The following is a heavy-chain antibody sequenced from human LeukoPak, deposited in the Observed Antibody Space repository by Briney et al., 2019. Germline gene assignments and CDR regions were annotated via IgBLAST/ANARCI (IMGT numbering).Heavy chain of an antibody. CDR1: GFTFTNAY. CDR3: TTGTYGTWTYYYDSSGYLY. J-gene: IGHJ4*02. Sequence: PGGSLRLSCAASGFTFTNAYMNWVRQAPGKGLEWVGRIKSKSDDGTIDYGAPVKGRFTILRDDSQNTLYLQMNSLKTEDTAVYYCTTGTYGTWTYYYDSSGYLYWGQGTLVTVSS. CDR2: IKSKSDDGTI. D-gene: IGHD3-22*01. V-gene: IGHV3-15*01.